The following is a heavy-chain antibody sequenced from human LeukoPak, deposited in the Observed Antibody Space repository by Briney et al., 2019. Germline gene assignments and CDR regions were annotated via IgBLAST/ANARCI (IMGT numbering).Heavy chain of an antibody. CDR3: ARFHREYCSSTSCYTPPYWYFDL. D-gene: IGHD2-2*02. Sequence: GASVKVSCKASGYTFTSYGISWVRQAPGQGLEWMGWISAYNGNTNYAQKLQGRVTMTTDTSTSTAYMELRSLRSDDTAVYYCARFHREYCSSTSCYTPPYWYFDLWGRGTLVTVSS. CDR1: GYTFTSYG. V-gene: IGHV1-18*01. CDR2: ISAYNGNT. J-gene: IGHJ2*01.